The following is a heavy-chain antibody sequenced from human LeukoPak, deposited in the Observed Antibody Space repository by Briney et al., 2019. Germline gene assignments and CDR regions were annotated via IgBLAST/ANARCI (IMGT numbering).Heavy chain of an antibody. CDR2: ISAYNGYT. J-gene: IGHJ4*02. Sequence: ASVKVSCKASGYTFTGYYMHWVRQAPGQGLEWMGRISAYNGYTNYGQKFQGRVTMTTDTSTNTAYMELRSLRSDDTAVYYCARVGTGTRSFDSWGQGTLVTVSS. V-gene: IGHV1-18*04. D-gene: IGHD1/OR15-1a*01. CDR3: ARVGTGTRSFDS. CDR1: GYTFTGYY.